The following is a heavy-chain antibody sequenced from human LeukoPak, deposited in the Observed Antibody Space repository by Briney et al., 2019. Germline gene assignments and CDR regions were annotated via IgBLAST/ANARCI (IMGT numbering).Heavy chain of an antibody. Sequence: GGSLRLSCAASGFTFSSYWMSWVRQAPGKGLEWVANIKQDGSEKYYVDSVKGRFTISRDNAKNSLYLQMNSLRAEDTALYYCARVNYDSSGYYGLSGVIFDYWGQGTLVTVSS. CDR1: GFTFSSYW. CDR3: ARVNYDSSGYYGLSGVIFDY. J-gene: IGHJ4*02. V-gene: IGHV3-7*03. D-gene: IGHD3-22*01. CDR2: IKQDGSEK.